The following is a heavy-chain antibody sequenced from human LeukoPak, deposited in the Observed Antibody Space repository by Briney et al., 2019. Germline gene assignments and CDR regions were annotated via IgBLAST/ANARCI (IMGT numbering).Heavy chain of an antibody. CDR1: GYTFTSYD. CDR2: MNPNSGNT. V-gene: IGHV1-8*01. D-gene: IGHD1-26*01. Sequence: ASVKVSCKASGYTFTSYDINWVRQATGQGLEWVGWMNPNSGNTGYAQKFQGRVTMTRNTSISTAYMELSSLRSEDTAVYYCARGGGSYLVSFGYYYYYGMDVWGQGTTVTVSS. CDR3: ARGGGSYLVSFGYYYYYGMDV. J-gene: IGHJ6*02.